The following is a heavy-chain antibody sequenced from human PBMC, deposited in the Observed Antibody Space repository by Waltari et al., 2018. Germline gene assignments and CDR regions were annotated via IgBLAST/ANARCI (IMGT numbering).Heavy chain of an antibody. Sequence: EVQLLESGGGLVQPGGSLRLSCEASGFTFSSYAMRWVRQAPGKGLEWVSAIIGSGGSTYYADSGKGRVTISRDNSKNTLYLQMNSLRAEDTAVYYCAKGRNFYYGMDVWGQGTTVTVSS. CDR2: IIGSGGST. CDR1: GFTFSSYA. D-gene: IGHD3-3*01. J-gene: IGHJ6*02. CDR3: AKGRNFYYGMDV. V-gene: IGHV3-23*01.